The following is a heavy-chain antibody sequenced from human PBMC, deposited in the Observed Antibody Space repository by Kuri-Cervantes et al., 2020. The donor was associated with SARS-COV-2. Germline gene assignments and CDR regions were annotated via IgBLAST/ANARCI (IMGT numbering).Heavy chain of an antibody. CDR2: ISYDGSNK. CDR3: VRDSKSITMIVVVPPMLDP. CDR1: GFTFSSYA. D-gene: IGHD3-22*01. Sequence: GESLKISCAASGFTFSSYAMHWVRQAPGKGLEWVAAISYDGSNKYYADSVKGRFTISRDNSKNTLYLQMNSLRAEDTAVYYCVRDSKSITMIVVVPPMLDPWGQGTLVTVSS. J-gene: IGHJ5*02. V-gene: IGHV3-30-3*01.